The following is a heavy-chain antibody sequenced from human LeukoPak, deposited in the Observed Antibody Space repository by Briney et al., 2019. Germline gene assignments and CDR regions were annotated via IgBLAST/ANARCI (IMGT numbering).Heavy chain of an antibody. Sequence: GSLRLSCAASGFTFSDYYMRWIRQAPGKGLEWVSYISSIGSTIYYADSVESRFTISRDNATNSLFLQMNILRAEDTAVYYCARDRGAYSSYWVNFDYWGQGTLVTVSS. CDR1: GFTFSDYY. V-gene: IGHV3-11*04. D-gene: IGHD6-6*01. CDR2: ISSIGSTI. J-gene: IGHJ4*02. CDR3: ARDRGAYSSYWVNFDY.